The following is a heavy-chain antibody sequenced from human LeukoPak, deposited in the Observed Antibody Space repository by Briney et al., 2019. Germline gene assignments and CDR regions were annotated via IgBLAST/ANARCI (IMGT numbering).Heavy chain of an antibody. V-gene: IGHV4-34*01. Sequence: SETLSLTCAVYGGSFSGYYWSWIRQPPGKGLEWIGEINHSGSTNYNPSLKSRVTISVDTSKNQFSLKLSSVTAADTAVYYCAKGVRVDYVANWFDPWGQGTLVSVSS. D-gene: IGHD4-17*01. J-gene: IGHJ5*02. CDR2: INHSGST. CDR3: AKGVRVDYVANWFDP. CDR1: GGSFSGYY.